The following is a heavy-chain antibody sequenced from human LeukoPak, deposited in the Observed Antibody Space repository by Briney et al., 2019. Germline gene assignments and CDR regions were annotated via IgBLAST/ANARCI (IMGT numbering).Heavy chain of an antibody. J-gene: IGHJ6*02. D-gene: IGHD3-10*01. CDR3: AREAFGYYGMDV. V-gene: IGHV3-74*01. Sequence: GGSLRLSCVASGFTFNAFGMHWVRQAPGKGLEWVSRINSDGSSTSYADSVKGRFTISRDNAKNTLYLQMNSLRAEDTAVYYCAREAFGYYGMDVWGQGTTVTVSS. CDR2: INSDGSST. CDR1: GFTFNAFG.